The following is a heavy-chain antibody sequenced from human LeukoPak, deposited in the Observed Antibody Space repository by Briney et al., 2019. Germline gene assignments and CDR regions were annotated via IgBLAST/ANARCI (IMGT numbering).Heavy chain of an antibody. V-gene: IGHV5-10-1*01. J-gene: IGHJ4*02. CDR1: GYSFTSYW. Sequence: GESLKISCKGSGYSFTSYWISWVRQMPGKGLEWMGRIDPSDSYTNYSPSFQGHVTISADKSISTAYLQWSSLKASDTAMYYCARRDSGFEFFDYWGQGTLVTVSS. D-gene: IGHD5-12*01. CDR2: IDPSDSYT. CDR3: ARRDSGFEFFDY.